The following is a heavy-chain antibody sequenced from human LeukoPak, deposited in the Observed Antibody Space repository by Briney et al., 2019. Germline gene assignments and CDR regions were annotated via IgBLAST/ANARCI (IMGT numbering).Heavy chain of an antibody. CDR1: GDSISSYY. CDR2: IYTSGTT. Sequence: SETLSLTCTVSGDSISSYYWSWLRQPAGKGLEWIGRIYTSGTTNYNPSLKSRVTMSLDTTKTQFSLKLTSVSAADTAVYYCARDGYGSGSRIDYWGQGTLVTVSS. V-gene: IGHV4-4*07. D-gene: IGHD3-10*01. CDR3: ARDGYGSGSRIDY. J-gene: IGHJ4*02.